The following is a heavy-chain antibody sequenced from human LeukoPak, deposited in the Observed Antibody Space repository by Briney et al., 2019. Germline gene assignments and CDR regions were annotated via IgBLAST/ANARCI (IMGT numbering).Heavy chain of an antibody. V-gene: IGHV1-69*04. J-gene: IGHJ5*02. CDR3: ARAAFYGDYRIHNWFDP. CDR1: GGTFSSYA. CDR2: IIPILGMA. D-gene: IGHD4-17*01. Sequence: SVKVSCKASGGTFSSYAISWVRQAPGQGLEWMGRIIPILGMANYAQKFQGRVTITADKSTSTAYMELSSLRSEDTAVYYCARAAFYGDYRIHNWFDPWGQGTLVTVSS.